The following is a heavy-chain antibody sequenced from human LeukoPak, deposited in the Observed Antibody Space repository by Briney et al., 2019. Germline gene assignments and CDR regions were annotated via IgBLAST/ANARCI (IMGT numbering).Heavy chain of an antibody. CDR3: ARVMCGGDCYLYYYMDV. V-gene: IGHV3-30*04. CDR2: ISYDGSNK. CDR1: GFTFSSYA. Sequence: GGPLRLSCAASGFTFSSYAMHWVRQAPGKGLEWVAVISYDGSNKYYADSVKGRFTISRDNSKNTLYLQMNSLRAEDTAVYYCARVMCGGDCYLYYYMDVWGKGTTVTVSS. D-gene: IGHD2-21*02. J-gene: IGHJ6*03.